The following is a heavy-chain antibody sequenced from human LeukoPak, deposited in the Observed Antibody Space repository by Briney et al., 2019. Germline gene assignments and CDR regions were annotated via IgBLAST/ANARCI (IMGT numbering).Heavy chain of an antibody. CDR2: VSYIGST. Sequence: SEALSLTCTVSGDSFTSHCWTWVRQSPGRGLEWIGYVSYIGSTNYNPSLKSRVTISVDPSKNLFSLKLSSVTAADTAVYYCARDPTTVTKGLDIWGQGTMVTVSS. J-gene: IGHJ3*02. CDR1: GDSFTSHC. V-gene: IGHV4-59*11. D-gene: IGHD4-17*01. CDR3: ARDPTTVTKGLDI.